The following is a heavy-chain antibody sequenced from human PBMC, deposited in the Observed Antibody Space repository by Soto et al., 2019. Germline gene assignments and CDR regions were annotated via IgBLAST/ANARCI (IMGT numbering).Heavy chain of an antibody. V-gene: IGHV3-23*01. Sequence: GGSLRLSCVASGFSFSTYGMSWVRQAPGKGLEWVSGSGSGWSIYYADSVKGRFTISRDNSKSTLYLQMSSLKVEDTAIYYCVKGRAIGGWYAYHFDYWGQGTLVTVSS. CDR3: VKGRAIGGWYAYHFDY. D-gene: IGHD6-19*01. J-gene: IGHJ4*02. CDR1: GFSFSTYG. CDR2: SGSGWSI.